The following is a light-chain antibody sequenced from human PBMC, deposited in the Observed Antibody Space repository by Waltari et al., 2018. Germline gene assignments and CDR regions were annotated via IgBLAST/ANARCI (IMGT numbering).Light chain of an antibody. V-gene: IGKV3-20*01. CDR3: QQYAGSPT. J-gene: IGKJ4*01. Sequence: EIVLTQSPGTLSLSPGERATLSCRASQSVGSTYLAWYQQKPGQAPSLLIYGASSRATGIPDRFSGSGSGTDFTLTISRLEPEDFAVYYCQQYAGSPTFGGGTKVEIK. CDR1: QSVGSTY. CDR2: GAS.